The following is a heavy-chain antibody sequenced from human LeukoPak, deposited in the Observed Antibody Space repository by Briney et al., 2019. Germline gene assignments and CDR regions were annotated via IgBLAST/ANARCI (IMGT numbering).Heavy chain of an antibody. V-gene: IGHV3-7*01. D-gene: IGHD1-26*01. CDR3: ARDLEGTFYSGNSYFDY. J-gene: IGHJ4*02. CDR2: IKQDGSEK. CDR1: GFTFSSYW. Sequence: GGSLRLSCAASGFTFSSYWMSWVRQAPGKGLEWVANIKQDGSEKYYVDSVKGRFTISRDNAKNSLYLQMNSLRAEDTAVYYCARDLEGTFYSGNSYFDYWGQGTLVTVSS.